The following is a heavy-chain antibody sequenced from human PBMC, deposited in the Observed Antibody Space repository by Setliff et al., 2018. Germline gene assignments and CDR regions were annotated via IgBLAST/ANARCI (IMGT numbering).Heavy chain of an antibody. D-gene: IGHD3-10*01. V-gene: IGHV7-4-1*02. Sequence: GASVKVSCKASGYTFTNYAMTWMRQAPGQGPEYMGWINTNTGNPIYAQGFTGRFVFSLDTSVSTAYLQISSLKSEDTAVYYCARGGRFGTIVYKGDYYMDVWGKGTTVTVSS. CDR2: INTNTGNP. J-gene: IGHJ6*03. CDR1: GYTFTNYA. CDR3: ARGGRFGTIVYKGDYYMDV.